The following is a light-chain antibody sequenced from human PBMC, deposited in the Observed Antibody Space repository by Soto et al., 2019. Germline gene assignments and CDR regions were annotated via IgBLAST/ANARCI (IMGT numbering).Light chain of an antibody. CDR2: NNN. CDR1: SSNIGAGYD. CDR3: QSHDSSLSGSYV. Sequence: QSVLTQPPSVSGAPGQRVTISCTGSSSNIGAGYDVHWYQRLPGTAPKVLIYNNNNRPSGVPDRFSGSKSGTSASLAITGLQAEDEADYYCQSHDSSLSGSYVFGTGTKLTVL. V-gene: IGLV1-40*01. J-gene: IGLJ1*01.